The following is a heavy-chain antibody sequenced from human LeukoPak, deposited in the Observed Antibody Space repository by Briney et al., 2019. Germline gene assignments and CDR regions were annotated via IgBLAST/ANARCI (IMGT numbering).Heavy chain of an antibody. D-gene: IGHD6-13*01. CDR2: ISNGGGST. V-gene: IGHV3-23*01. Sequence: PGGPLRLSRAASGFTFSSYAMGWVRLAPGKGLEWVSAISNGGGSTYYADSVRGRFTISRDNSKNTLFLQVNSLRAEDSAVYYCTVSSFSSTWYSWVHWGQGTLVTVSS. J-gene: IGHJ4*02. CDR3: TVSSFSSTWYSWVH. CDR1: GFTFSSYA.